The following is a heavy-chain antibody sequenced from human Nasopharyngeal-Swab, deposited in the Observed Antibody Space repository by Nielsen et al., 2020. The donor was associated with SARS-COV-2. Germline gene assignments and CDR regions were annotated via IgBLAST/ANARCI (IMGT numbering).Heavy chain of an antibody. CDR3: ARVCNGGSCYGYYYGMDV. J-gene: IGHJ6*02. CDR2: ISSSSSYI. Sequence: GESLKISCAVSGFTFSSYSMNWVRQAPGKGLEWVSSISSSSSYIYYADSVKGRFTISRDNAKNSLYLQMNSLRAEDTAVYYCARVCNGGSCYGYYYGMDVWGQGTTVTVSS. CDR1: GFTFSSYS. V-gene: IGHV3-21*01. D-gene: IGHD2-15*01.